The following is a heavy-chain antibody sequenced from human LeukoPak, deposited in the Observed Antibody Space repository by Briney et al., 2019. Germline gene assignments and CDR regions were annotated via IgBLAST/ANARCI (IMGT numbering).Heavy chain of an antibody. V-gene: IGHV3-7*03. CDR2: IKQDGSEK. D-gene: IGHD3-22*01. Sequence: GGSLRLSCAASGFTFSSYWMSWVRQAPGKGLEWVVNIKQDGSEKYYVDSVKGRFTISRDNSKNTLYLQMNSLRAEDTAVYYCAKSGGYAFYYYYGMDVWGQGTTVTVSS. CDR1: GFTFSSYW. CDR3: AKSGGYAFYYYYGMDV. J-gene: IGHJ6*02.